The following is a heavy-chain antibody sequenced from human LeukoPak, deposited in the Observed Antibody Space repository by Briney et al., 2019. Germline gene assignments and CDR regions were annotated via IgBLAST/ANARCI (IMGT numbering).Heavy chain of an antibody. D-gene: IGHD3-3*01. J-gene: IGHJ6*03. CDR3: ARDTARITIFGVAKYMDV. CDR2: INPNSGGT. Sequence: ASVKVSCKASGYSFTGYYIHWVRQAPGQGLEWMGWINPNSGGTNYAQKFQGRVTMTRDTSISTAYMELSRLRSVDTAVYYCARDTARITIFGVAKYMDVWGKGTTVTVSS. CDR1: GYSFTGYY. V-gene: IGHV1-2*02.